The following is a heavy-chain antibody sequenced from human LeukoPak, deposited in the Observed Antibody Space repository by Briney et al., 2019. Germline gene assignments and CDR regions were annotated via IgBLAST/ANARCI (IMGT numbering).Heavy chain of an antibody. CDR2: IYYSGNT. J-gene: IGHJ4*02. Sequence: SETLSLTCTVSGGSISSTSYYGGWIRQPPGKGLGWVGSIYYSGNTYYNPSLKRRLTMSVDTSKNQFPLKLSSVTAADTAVYYCARPYGGNSNFDYWGQGALVTVSS. D-gene: IGHD4-23*01. CDR3: ARPYGGNSNFDY. CDR1: GGSISSTSYY. V-gene: IGHV4-39*01.